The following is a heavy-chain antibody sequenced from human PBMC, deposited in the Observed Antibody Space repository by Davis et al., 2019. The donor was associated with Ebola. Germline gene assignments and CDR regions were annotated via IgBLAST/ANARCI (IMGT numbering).Heavy chain of an antibody. Sequence: GESLKISCKGSGCSFTSYWIGWVRQMPGKGLEWMGIIYPGDSDTRYSPSFQGQVTISADKSISTAYLQWSSLKASDTAMYYCARRPGYCSSTSCHLPWDYWGQGTLVTVSS. CDR1: GCSFTSYW. V-gene: IGHV5-51*01. J-gene: IGHJ4*02. D-gene: IGHD2-2*01. CDR3: ARRPGYCSSTSCHLPWDY. CDR2: IYPGDSDT.